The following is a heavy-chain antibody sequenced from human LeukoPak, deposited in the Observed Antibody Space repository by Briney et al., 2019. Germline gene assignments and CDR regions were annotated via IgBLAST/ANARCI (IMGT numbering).Heavy chain of an antibody. CDR2: IYTSGST. Sequence: SETLSLTCTVSGGSISSYYWSWIRQPAGKGLEWIGRIYTSGSTNYNPSLKSRVTMSVDTSKNQFSLKLSSVTAADTAVYYCARGHRFGESAHAFDIWGQGTMVTVPS. V-gene: IGHV4-4*07. CDR1: GGSISSYY. J-gene: IGHJ3*02. CDR3: ARGHRFGESAHAFDI. D-gene: IGHD3-10*01.